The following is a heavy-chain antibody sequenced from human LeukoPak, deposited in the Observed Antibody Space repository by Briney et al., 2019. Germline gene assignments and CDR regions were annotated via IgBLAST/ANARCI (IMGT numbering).Heavy chain of an antibody. CDR2: MYYSVIT. CDR1: GFNVSSNY. V-gene: IGHV4-39*01. Sequence: GSLRLSCAASGFNVSSNYMSWIRQPPGKGLEWIGAMYYSVITYYNPSLKSRVTISVDTSKNQFSLRLRSVTAADTAVYYCARFDSPFDPWGQGTLVTVSS. CDR3: ARFDSPFDP. J-gene: IGHJ5*02. D-gene: IGHD3-3*01.